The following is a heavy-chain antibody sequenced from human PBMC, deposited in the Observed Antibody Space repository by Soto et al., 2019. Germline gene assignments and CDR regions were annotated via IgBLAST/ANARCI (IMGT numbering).Heavy chain of an antibody. J-gene: IGHJ4*02. CDR2: INSDGSST. D-gene: IGHD5-18*01. V-gene: IGHV3-74*01. CDR3: ARGGYSYGYDY. Sequence: HPGGSLRLSCAASGFTFSSYWMHWVRQAPGKGLVWVSRINSDGSSTSYADSVKGRFTISRDNAKNTLYLQMNSLRAEDTAVYYCARGGYSYGYDYWGQGTLVTVSS. CDR1: GFTFSSYW.